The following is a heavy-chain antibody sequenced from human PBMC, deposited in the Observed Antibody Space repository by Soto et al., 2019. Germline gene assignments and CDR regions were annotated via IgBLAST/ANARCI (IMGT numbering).Heavy chain of an antibody. CDR1: GYSFTSYW. CDR2: MDPSDSYT. D-gene: IGHD4-4*01. J-gene: IGHJ6*02. V-gene: IGHV5-10-1*01. CDR3: ASHYKAAHYGMDV. Sequence: PGESLKISCKGSGYSFTSYWISWARQMPGKGLEWMGRMDPSDSYTNYSPSFQGHVTISADKSISSAHLQWSSLKASDTAMYYCASHYKAAHYGMDVWAKGPRSPSP.